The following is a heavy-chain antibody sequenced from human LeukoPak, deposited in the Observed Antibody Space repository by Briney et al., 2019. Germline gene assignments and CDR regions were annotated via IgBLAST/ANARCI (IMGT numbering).Heavy chain of an antibody. CDR2: INHSGST. J-gene: IGHJ4*02. V-gene: IGHV4-34*01. Sequence: SETLSLTCAVYGGSSSGYYWSWIRQPPGKGLEWIGEINHSGSTNYNPSLKSRVTISVDTSKNQFSLKLSSVTAADTAVYYCARLSGRGLPAGYWGQGTLVTVSS. D-gene: IGHD3-10*01. CDR3: ARLSGRGLPAGY. CDR1: GGSSSGYY.